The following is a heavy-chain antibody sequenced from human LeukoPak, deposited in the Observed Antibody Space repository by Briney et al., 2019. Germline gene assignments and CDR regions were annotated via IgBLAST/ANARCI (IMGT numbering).Heavy chain of an antibody. CDR1: GFTFSSYW. D-gene: IGHD2-2*01. CDR2: IKQDGSEK. J-gene: IGHJ2*01. V-gene: IGHV3-7*03. CDR3: AKDISSTSPYWYFDL. Sequence: GGSLRLSCAASGFTFSSYWMSWVRQAPGKGLEWVANIKQDGSEKYYVDSVKGRFTISRDNAKNSLYLQMNSLRAEDTAFYYCAKDISSTSPYWYFDLWGRGTLVTVSS.